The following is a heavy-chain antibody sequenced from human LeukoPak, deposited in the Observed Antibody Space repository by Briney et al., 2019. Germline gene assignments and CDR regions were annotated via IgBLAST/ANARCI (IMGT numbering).Heavy chain of an antibody. CDR3: VRRSNYYYYGMDV. D-gene: IGHD1-14*01. Sequence: PSETLSLTCAVYGGSFSGYYWSWIRQPPGKGLEWIGEINHSGSTNYNPSLKSRVTISVDTSKNQFSLKLSSVTAADTAVCYCVRRSNYYYYGMDVWGQGTTVTVSS. CDR1: GGSFSGYY. J-gene: IGHJ6*02. V-gene: IGHV4-34*01. CDR2: INHSGST.